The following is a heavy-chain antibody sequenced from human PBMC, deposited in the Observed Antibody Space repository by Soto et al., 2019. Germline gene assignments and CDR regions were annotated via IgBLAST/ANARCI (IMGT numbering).Heavy chain of an antibody. D-gene: IGHD2-8*01. CDR2: LTGDGAYI. CDR3: ARRMTAYFDF. V-gene: IGHV3-23*01. Sequence: VGSLRLSCAASGFTFTTSAMSWVRQAPGKGLEWVSTLTGDGAYISYADSVKGRFTISRDNSQNTLYLQMNSLRADDTAIYYCARRMTAYFDFWGQGTLVTVSS. J-gene: IGHJ4*02. CDR1: GFTFTTSA.